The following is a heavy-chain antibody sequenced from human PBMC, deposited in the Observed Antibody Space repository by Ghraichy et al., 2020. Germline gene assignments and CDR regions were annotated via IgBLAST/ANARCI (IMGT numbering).Heavy chain of an antibody. CDR3: ARHEGQVTTWATGASSPEAFDV. J-gene: IGHJ3*01. Sequence: SETLSLTCTVSGGSINSFSWSWIRQTAGGGLQLIGRIYTNGNTRYNPSFQSRSLVSVDTSKSQVILRLTSVTAADSAVYYCARHEGQVTTWATGASSPEAFDVWGQGRVVTVSS. V-gene: IGHV4-4*07. D-gene: IGHD2-2*01. CDR2: IYTNGNT. CDR1: GGSINSFS.